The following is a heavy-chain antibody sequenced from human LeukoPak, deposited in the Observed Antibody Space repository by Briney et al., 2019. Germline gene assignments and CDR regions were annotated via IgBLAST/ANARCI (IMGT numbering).Heavy chain of an antibody. CDR3: AKDERRGYSFMPPDY. CDR2: ISWNSGSI. V-gene: IGHV3-9*01. Sequence: GGSLRLSCAASGLTFSSYSMNWVRQAPGKGLEWVSGISWNSGSIGYADSVKGRFTISRDNAKNSLYLQMNSLRAEDTALYYCAKDERRGYSFMPPDYWGQGTLVTVSS. D-gene: IGHD5-18*01. J-gene: IGHJ4*02. CDR1: GLTFSSYS.